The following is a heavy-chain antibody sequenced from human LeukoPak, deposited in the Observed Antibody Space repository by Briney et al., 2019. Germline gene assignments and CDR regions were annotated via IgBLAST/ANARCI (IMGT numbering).Heavy chain of an antibody. D-gene: IGHD3-10*01. J-gene: IGHJ4*02. Sequence: SETLSLTCGVSGYSISRGHYWAWIRQPPGKGLEWIGTIYHIGSTYYTPSLGSRVTISVDTSKNEFSLNLKSVTAADTAVYYCARAGWIITSGIDYWGQGALVTVSS. CDR2: IYHIGST. V-gene: IGHV4-38-2*01. CDR1: GYSISRGHY. CDR3: ARAGWIITSGIDY.